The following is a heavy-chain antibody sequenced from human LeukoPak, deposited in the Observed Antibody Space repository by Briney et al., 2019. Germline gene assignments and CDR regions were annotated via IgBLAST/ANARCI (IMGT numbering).Heavy chain of an antibody. J-gene: IGHJ5*02. CDR3: ARGLPITMIEINWFDP. CDR1: GGSFSGYY. CDR2: IYYSGST. V-gene: IGHV4-59*01. D-gene: IGHD3-22*01. Sequence: SETLSLTCAVYGGSFSGYYWSWIRQPPGKGLEWIGYIYYSGSTNYNPSLKSRVTISVDTSKNQFSLKLSSVTAADTAVYYCARGLPITMIEINWFDPWGQGTLVTVSS.